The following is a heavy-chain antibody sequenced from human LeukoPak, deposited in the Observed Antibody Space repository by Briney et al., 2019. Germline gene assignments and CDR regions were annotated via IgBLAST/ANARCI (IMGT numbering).Heavy chain of an antibody. CDR3: ARAAVNLHPNHYYYMDV. V-gene: IGHV1-8*01. Sequence: ASVKVSCKASGYTFTSYDINWVRQATGQGLEWMGWMNPYNGSTGYAQKFEGRVIMTRDTSISTAYLELSSLTSEDTAVYYCARAAVNLHPNHYYYMDVWGKGTTVTVSS. CDR2: MNPYNGST. J-gene: IGHJ6*03. CDR1: GYTFTSYD.